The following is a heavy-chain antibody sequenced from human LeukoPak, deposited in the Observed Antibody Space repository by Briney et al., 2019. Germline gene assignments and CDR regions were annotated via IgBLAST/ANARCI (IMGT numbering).Heavy chain of an antibody. V-gene: IGHV3-23*01. CDR2: ISGSGGST. D-gene: IGHD6-19*01. CDR1: GFTFSSYA. J-gene: IGHJ6*02. Sequence: GGSLRLSCAASGFTFSSYAMSWVRQAPGKGLEWVSAISGSGGSTYYADSVKGRFTISRDNSKNTLYLQMNSLRAEDTAVYYCAKSARYSSGWYWGGNYYYGMDVWGQGTTVTVSS. CDR3: AKSARYSSGWYWGGNYYYGMDV.